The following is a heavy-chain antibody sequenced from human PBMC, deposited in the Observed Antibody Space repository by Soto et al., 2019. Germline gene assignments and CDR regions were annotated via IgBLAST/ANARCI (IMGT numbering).Heavy chain of an antibody. CDR3: ARVTVTTYYFDY. CDR2: IIPIFGTA. Sequence: GASVKVSCKASGGTFSSYAISWVRQAPGQGLEWMGGIIPIFGTANHAQKFQGRVTITADESTSTAYMELSSLRSEDTAVYYCARVTVTTYYFDYWGQGTLVTVSS. V-gene: IGHV1-69*13. D-gene: IGHD4-17*01. J-gene: IGHJ4*02. CDR1: GGTFSSYA.